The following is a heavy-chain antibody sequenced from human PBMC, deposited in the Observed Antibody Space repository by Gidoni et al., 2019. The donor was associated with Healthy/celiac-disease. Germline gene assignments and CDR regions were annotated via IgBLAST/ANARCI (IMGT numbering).Heavy chain of an antibody. J-gene: IGHJ4*02. CDR3: ASTWGTLSGPFDY. Sequence: QITLMESGPTRVNPTQTLTLPCTFPGSSPSTSGVGVGRIRHPPGKAVEWRALIYWDDDKRYSPSLKSRLTITKDTSKNQVVLTMTNMDPVDTATYYCASTWGTLSGPFDYWGQGTLVTVSS. V-gene: IGHV2-5*02. D-gene: IGHD3-16*01. CDR1: GSSPSTSGVG. CDR2: IYWDDDK.